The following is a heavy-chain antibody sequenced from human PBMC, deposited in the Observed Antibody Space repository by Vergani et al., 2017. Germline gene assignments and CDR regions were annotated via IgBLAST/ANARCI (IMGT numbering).Heavy chain of an antibody. Sequence: QITLKESGPTLVKPTQTLTLTCTFSGFSLSTSGVGVGWIRQPPGKALEWLALIYCDDDKRYSPSLKSRLTITKDTSKNQVVLTMTNMDPVDTATYYCAHMRYCSSTSCRYYYYYMDFWGKGTTVTVSS. J-gene: IGHJ6*03. V-gene: IGHV2-5*02. D-gene: IGHD2-2*01. CDR2: IYCDDDK. CDR1: GFSLSTSGVG. CDR3: AHMRYCSSTSCRYYYYYMDF.